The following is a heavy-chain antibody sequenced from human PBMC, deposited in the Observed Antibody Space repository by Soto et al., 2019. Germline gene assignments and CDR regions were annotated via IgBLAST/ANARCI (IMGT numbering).Heavy chain of an antibody. Sequence: PSETLSLTCSVSDGSISSGDYSWSWIRPPTGKGLESIGYIYHSGSTYYNPSLKSRVTISVDRSKNQFSLKLSSVTAADTAVYYCARGMTTVTTIDYWGQGTLVTVSS. CDR1: DGSISSGDYS. D-gene: IGHD4-4*01. V-gene: IGHV4-30-2*01. J-gene: IGHJ4*02. CDR3: ARGMTTVTTIDY. CDR2: IYHSGST.